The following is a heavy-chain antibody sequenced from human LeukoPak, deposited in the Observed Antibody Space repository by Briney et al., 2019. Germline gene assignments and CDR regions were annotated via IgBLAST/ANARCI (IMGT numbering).Heavy chain of an antibody. CDR1: GASISSYY. D-gene: IGHD1-1*01. Sequence: PSETLSLTCTVSGASISSYYWSWIRQPPGQGLEWIGYVHYSGISDYTPSLQSRVTISVDTSKSQFSLKLSSVTAADTAVYYCASQLGGTTFHWGQGTLVTVSS. CDR3: ASQLGGTTFH. CDR2: VHYSGIS. V-gene: IGHV4-59*03. J-gene: IGHJ4*02.